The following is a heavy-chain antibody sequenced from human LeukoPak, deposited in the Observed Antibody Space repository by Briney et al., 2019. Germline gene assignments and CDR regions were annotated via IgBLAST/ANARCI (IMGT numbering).Heavy chain of an antibody. CDR3: AKRDAYDTSGFSPLFDY. CDR1: GFTFSNYA. CDR2: ISGNGDSS. J-gene: IGHJ4*02. V-gene: IGHV3-23*01. D-gene: IGHD3-22*01. Sequence: GGSLRLSCAASGFTFSNYAISWVRQAPGKGLEWVSAISGNGDSSYYADSVKGRFTISRDNSKNTLFLQVNSLRAEDTAVYYCAKRDAYDTSGFSPLFDYWGQGTLVTVSS.